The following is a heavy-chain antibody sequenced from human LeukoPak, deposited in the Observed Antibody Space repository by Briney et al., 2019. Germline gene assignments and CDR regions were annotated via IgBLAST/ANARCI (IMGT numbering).Heavy chain of an antibody. V-gene: IGHV3-23*01. CDR1: GFTFSSYG. J-gene: IGHJ6*03. CDR2: ISGSGGST. CDR3: ATFPAAANQYYYYYYMDV. Sequence: PGGSLRLSCAASGFTFSSYGVSWVRQAPGKGLEWVSAISGSGGSTYYADSVKGRFTISRDNSKNTLYLQMNSLRAEDTAVYYCATFPAAANQYYYYYYMDVWGKGTTVTISS. D-gene: IGHD2-2*01.